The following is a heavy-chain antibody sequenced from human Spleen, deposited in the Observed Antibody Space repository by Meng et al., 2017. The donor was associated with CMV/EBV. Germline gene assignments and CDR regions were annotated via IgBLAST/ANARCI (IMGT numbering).Heavy chain of an antibody. J-gene: IGHJ6*02. V-gene: IGHV1-2*02. D-gene: IGHD5-12*01. Sequence: ASVKVSCKTSGYIFTGYYMHWVRQAPGQGLEWMGWINPNSGYTIYAQSFQGRVTMTRDTSISTAYVELSSLRSDDTAVYYCARQPISLDGWGQGTTVTVSS. CDR2: INPNSGYT. CDR3: ARQPISLDG. CDR1: GYIFTGYY.